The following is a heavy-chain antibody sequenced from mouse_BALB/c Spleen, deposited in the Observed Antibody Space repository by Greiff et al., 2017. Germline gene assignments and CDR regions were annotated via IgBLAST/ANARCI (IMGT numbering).Heavy chain of an antibody. CDR2: INPDSSTI. J-gene: IGHJ4*01. Sequence: DVKLQESGGGLVQPGGSLKLSCAASGFDFSRYWMSWVRQAPGKGLEWIGEINPDSSTINYTPSLKDKFIISRDNAKNTLYLQMSKVRSEDTALYYCARRYYGSKAYAMDYWGQGTSVTVSS. D-gene: IGHD1-1*01. V-gene: IGHV4-1*02. CDR1: GFDFSRYW. CDR3: ARRYYGSKAYAMDY.